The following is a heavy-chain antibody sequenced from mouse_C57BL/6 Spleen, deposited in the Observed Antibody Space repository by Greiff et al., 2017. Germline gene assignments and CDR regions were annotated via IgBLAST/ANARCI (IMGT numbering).Heavy chain of an antibody. CDR1: GYTFTSYT. V-gene: IGHV1-4*01. Sequence: QVQLQQSGAELARPGASVKMSCKASGYTFTSYTMHWVKQRPGQGLEWIGYINPSSGYTKYNQKFKDKDTLTADKSSSTAYMQLSSLTSEDSAVYCCAIPRAGHWYFEVWGTGTTVTVSS. J-gene: IGHJ1*03. CDR3: AIPRAGHWYFEV. D-gene: IGHD4-1*01. CDR2: INPSSGYT.